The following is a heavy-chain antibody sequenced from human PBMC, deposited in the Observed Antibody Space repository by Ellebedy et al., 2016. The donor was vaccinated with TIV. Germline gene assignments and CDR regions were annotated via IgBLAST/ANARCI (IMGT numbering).Heavy chain of an antibody. CDR1: GYTFTSYD. CDR3: ARGFLEYYYDSSGSPDY. J-gene: IGHJ4*02. CDR2: MNPNSGNT. V-gene: IGHV1-8*01. D-gene: IGHD3-22*01. Sequence: ASVKVSXXASGYTFTSYDINWVRQATGQGLEWMGWMNPNSGNTGYAQKFQGRVTMTRNTSISTAYMELSSLRSEDTAVYYCARGFLEYYYDSSGSPDYWGQGTLVTVSS.